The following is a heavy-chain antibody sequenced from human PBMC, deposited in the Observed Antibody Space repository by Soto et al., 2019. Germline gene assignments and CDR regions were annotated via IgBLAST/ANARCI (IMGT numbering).Heavy chain of an antibody. D-gene: IGHD2-15*01. J-gene: IGHJ4*02. CDR1: GSSISSSSYY. Sequence: SETLSLTCTLSGSSISSSSYYWGWIRQPPGKGLEWIGSIYYSGSTYYNPSLKSRVTISVDTSKNQFSLKLSSVTAADTAVYYCARHTPAISISDHWGQGTLVTSPQ. CDR2: IYYSGST. CDR3: ARHTPAISISDH. V-gene: IGHV4-39*01.